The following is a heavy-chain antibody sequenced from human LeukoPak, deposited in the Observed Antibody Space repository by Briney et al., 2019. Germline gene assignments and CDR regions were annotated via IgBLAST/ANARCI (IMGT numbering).Heavy chain of an antibody. Sequence: PGGSLRLSCAASGFTFSSSGMIWVRQAPGKGLEWVSAISGSGDRTYHADSVKGRFTISRDNSKNTLYLHMNSLRAEDTAVYYCAKSPKGGYCSGGSCYAWIDYWGQGTLVTVSS. J-gene: IGHJ4*02. V-gene: IGHV3-23*01. CDR3: AKSPKGGYCSGGSCYAWIDY. D-gene: IGHD2-15*01. CDR1: GFTFSSSG. CDR2: ISGSGDRT.